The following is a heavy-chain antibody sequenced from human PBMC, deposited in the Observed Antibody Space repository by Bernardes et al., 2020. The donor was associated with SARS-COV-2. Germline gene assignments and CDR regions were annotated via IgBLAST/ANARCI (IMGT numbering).Heavy chain of an antibody. CDR3: ARDFRVGDTEESAY. CDR2: IWYDGSNK. D-gene: IGHD1-26*01. V-gene: IGHV3-33*01. Sequence: GGSLRLSCAASGFTFSSYGMHWVRQAPGKGLEWVAVIWYDGSNKYYADSVKGRFTISRDNSKNTLYLQMNSLRAEDTAVYYCARDFRVGDTEESAYWGQGTLVTVSS. CDR1: GFTFSSYG. J-gene: IGHJ4*02.